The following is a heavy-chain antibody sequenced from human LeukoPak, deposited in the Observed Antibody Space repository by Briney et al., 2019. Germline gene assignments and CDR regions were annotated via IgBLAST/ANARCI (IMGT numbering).Heavy chain of an antibody. CDR3: AKSRPVFTWYLIDY. CDR2: INHRGST. Sequence: KPSETLSLTCAVYGGSFSSYYWSWIRQPPGKGLEWIGEINHRGSTNYKPSLKSRVTISVDTSKNQFSLKLSSVTAADTAVYYCAKSRPVFTWYLIDYWGQGTLVTVSS. CDR1: GGSFSSYY. V-gene: IGHV4-34*01. D-gene: IGHD6-13*01. J-gene: IGHJ4*02.